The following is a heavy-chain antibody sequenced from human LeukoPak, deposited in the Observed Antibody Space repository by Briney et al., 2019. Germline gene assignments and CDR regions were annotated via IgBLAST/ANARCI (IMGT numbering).Heavy chain of an antibody. Sequence: ASVKVSCEASGGTFSSYAISWVRQAPGQGLEWMGGIIPIFGTANYAQKFQGRVTITADESTSTAYMELSSLRSEDTAVYYCARDGSPDAFDIWGQGTMVTVSS. CDR2: IIPIFGTA. CDR1: GGTFSSYA. CDR3: ARDGSPDAFDI. J-gene: IGHJ3*02. V-gene: IGHV1-69*13.